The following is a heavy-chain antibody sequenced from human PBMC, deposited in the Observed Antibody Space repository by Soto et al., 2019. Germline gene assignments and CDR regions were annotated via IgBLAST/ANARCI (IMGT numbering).Heavy chain of an antibody. Sequence: GESLKISCKGSGYSFTSYWIGWVRQKPGKGLEWMGMIYPGDSDTRYSPSFQGQVTISADKSTSTAYLQWSNLMASDTAMYYCARRRSSTAFDIWGQGTMVTVSS. D-gene: IGHD2-2*01. CDR2: IYPGDSDT. J-gene: IGHJ3*02. CDR1: GYSFTSYW. V-gene: IGHV5-51*01. CDR3: ARRRSSTAFDI.